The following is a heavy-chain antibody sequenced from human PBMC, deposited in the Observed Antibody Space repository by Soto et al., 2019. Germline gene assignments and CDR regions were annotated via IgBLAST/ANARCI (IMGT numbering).Heavy chain of an antibody. J-gene: IGHJ5*02. V-gene: IGHV3-74*01. CDR3: ATVFDL. CDR1: GFTLRSHR. CDR2: IDTDGGGT. Sequence: EVQLVESGGGLVQPGGSLRVSCAASGFTLRSHRILWVRQAPGKGLEWVSRIDTDGGGTSYADSVKGRFTISTDNAKNTVYLQMNGLRAEDTAVYYCATVFDLWGQGTLVTVSS.